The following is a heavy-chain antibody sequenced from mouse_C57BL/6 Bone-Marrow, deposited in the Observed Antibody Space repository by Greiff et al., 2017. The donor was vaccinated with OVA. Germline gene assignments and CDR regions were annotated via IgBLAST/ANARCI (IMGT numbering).Heavy chain of an antibody. V-gene: IGHV1-63*01. CDR3: ARRGLLSSMDY. Sequence: VQLQQSGAELVRPGTSVKMSCKASGYTFTNYWIGWAKQRPGHGLEWIGDIYPGGGYTNYNEKFKGKATLTADKSSSTAYMQFSSLTSEDSAIYYCARRGLLSSMDYWGQGTSVTVSS. CDR1: GYTFTNYW. CDR2: IYPGGGYT. D-gene: IGHD2-10*01. J-gene: IGHJ4*01.